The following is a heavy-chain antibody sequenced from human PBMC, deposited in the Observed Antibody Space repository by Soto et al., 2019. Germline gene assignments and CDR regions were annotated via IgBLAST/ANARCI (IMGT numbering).Heavy chain of an antibody. J-gene: IGHJ6*02. CDR2: ITGTSDSI. CDR3: ARDFRNKGMDV. CDR1: GFSLSDYY. Sequence: GGSLRLSCVASGFSLSDYYMAWIRQAPGKGLEWLSYITGTSDSIHYADSVRGRFIISRDNAKNSLYLQMNSLRVDDTAVYYCARDFRNKGMDVWGQGTTVTAP. V-gene: IGHV3-11*04.